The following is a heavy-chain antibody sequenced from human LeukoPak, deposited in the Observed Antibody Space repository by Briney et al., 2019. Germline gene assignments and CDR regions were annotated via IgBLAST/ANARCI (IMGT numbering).Heavy chain of an antibody. CDR3: ARDGRSYGGKNWFDP. D-gene: IGHD4-23*01. V-gene: IGHV3-30-3*01. CDR1: GFTSSSYA. Sequence: GRSLRLSCAASGFTSSSYAMHWVRQAPGKGLEWVAVISYDGSNKYYADSVKGRFTISRDNSKNTLYLQMNSLRAEDTAVYYCARDGRSYGGKNWFDPWGQGTLVTVSS. CDR2: ISYDGSNK. J-gene: IGHJ5*02.